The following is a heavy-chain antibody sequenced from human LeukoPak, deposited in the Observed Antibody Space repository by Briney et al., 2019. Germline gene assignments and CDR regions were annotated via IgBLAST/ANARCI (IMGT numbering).Heavy chain of an antibody. CDR2: ISYDGSNK. D-gene: IGHD5-24*01. CDR3: AREGGARDGYNYFDY. Sequence: GGSLRLSCAASGFTFSNYGMHWVRQAPGKGLEWVAIISYDGSNKYYADSVKGRFTISRDNSKNTLYLQMNSLRAEDTAVYYCAREGGARDGYNYFDYWGQGTLVTVSS. CDR1: GFTFSNYG. V-gene: IGHV3-30*03. J-gene: IGHJ4*02.